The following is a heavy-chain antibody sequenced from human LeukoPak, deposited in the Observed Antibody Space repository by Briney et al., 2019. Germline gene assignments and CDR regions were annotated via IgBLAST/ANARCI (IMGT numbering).Heavy chain of an antibody. D-gene: IGHD3-10*01. CDR3: ARDPEGVTPLDY. CDR2: IYPRDGST. Sequence: ASVKVSCKASGYTFTSNYIHWVRQAPGQGLEWMGMIYPRDGSTSYAQKFQGRVTMTTDTSTSTAYMELRSLTSDDTAMYYCARDPEGVTPLDYWGQGTLVTVSS. CDR1: GYTFTSNY. V-gene: IGHV1-46*01. J-gene: IGHJ4*02.